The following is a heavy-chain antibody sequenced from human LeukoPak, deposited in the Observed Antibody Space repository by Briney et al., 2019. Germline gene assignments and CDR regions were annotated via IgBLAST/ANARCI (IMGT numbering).Heavy chain of an antibody. J-gene: IGHJ3*02. CDR3: ATAAAGPAAFDI. CDR1: GFTFSSYA. CDR2: ISYDGSNK. V-gene: IGHV3-30*04. Sequence: PGWSLRLSCAASGFTFSSYAMHWVRQAPGKGLEWVAVISYDGSNKYYADSVKGRFTISRDNSKNTLYLQMNSLRAEDTAVYYCATAAAGPAAFDIWGQGTMVTVSS. D-gene: IGHD6-13*01.